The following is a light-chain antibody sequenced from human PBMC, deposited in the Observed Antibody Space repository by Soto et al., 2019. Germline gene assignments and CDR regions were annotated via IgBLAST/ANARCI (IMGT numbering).Light chain of an antibody. V-gene: IGKV3-20*01. CDR1: QSVSYRY. J-gene: IGKJ4*01. Sequence: EIVLTQSPGTLSLSPGERVTLSCRASQSVSYRYLAWYQQKPGQAPRLLIYGASSRATGIPDRFSGSGSGTDFTLTISRLEPEDFALYYCQQYGSSPLTFGGGTKVEIK. CDR2: GAS. CDR3: QQYGSSPLT.